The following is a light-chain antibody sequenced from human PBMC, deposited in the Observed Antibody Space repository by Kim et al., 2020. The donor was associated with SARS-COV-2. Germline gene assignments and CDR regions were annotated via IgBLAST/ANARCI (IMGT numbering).Light chain of an antibody. CDR1: QDISND. Sequence: EAVRDRVPLTCQASQDISNDLKWYQKKPGKAPKLLIYEAAKVETGVPSRFSGSGAGTDFTFTISRLQPEDIATYYCQQYDNLPITFGQGTRLEIK. CDR2: EAA. V-gene: IGKV1-33*01. CDR3: QQYDNLPIT. J-gene: IGKJ5*01.